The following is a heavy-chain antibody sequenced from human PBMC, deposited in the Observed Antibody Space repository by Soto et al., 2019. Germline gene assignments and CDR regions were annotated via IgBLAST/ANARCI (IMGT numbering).Heavy chain of an antibody. J-gene: IGHJ4*02. Sequence: QGQLQESGPGVVEPSQTLSLTCTVSGGSINNNGYFWMWIRQPPGSGLEWIGHIYNSGSTYSNPSLKSRLTISVDPSTTQSSPKLSSATAADTAVYYCARVTSGAKVDYWGQGTLVTVSS. D-gene: IGHD1-26*01. CDR2: IYNSGST. CDR3: ARVTSGAKVDY. CDR1: GGSINNNGYF. V-gene: IGHV4-30-4*01.